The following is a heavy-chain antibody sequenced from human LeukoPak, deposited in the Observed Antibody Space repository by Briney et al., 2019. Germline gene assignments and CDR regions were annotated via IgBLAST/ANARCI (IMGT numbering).Heavy chain of an antibody. V-gene: IGHV3-48*03. CDR1: GFTFSSYE. Sequence: RPGGSLRLSCAASGFTFSSYEMNWVRQVPGKGLEWVSYISSSGSAIYYADSVKGRFTISRDNAKNSLYLQMNSLRAEDTAVYYCARNNYYGSGWGQGTLVTVSS. J-gene: IGHJ4*02. CDR3: ARNNYYGSG. CDR2: ISSSGSAI. D-gene: IGHD3-10*01.